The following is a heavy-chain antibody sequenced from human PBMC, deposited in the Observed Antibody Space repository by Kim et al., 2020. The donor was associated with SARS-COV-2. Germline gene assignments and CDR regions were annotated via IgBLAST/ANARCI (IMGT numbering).Heavy chain of an antibody. CDR1: GYSFISYW. V-gene: IGHV5-51*01. Sequence: GESLKISCEVSGYSFISYWVGWVRQVPGKSLELMGTIYPGDSDTRYSPSFQGQVTITADKSTNTAYVQWDSVKASDTAMYFCARLAYDGSGYHDYWGQGTLVIVSS. CDR3: ARLAYDGSGYHDY. D-gene: IGHD3-22*01. J-gene: IGHJ4*02. CDR2: IYPGDSDT.